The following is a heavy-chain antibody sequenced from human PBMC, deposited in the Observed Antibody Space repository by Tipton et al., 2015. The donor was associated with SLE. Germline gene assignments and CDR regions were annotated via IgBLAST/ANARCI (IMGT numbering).Heavy chain of an antibody. D-gene: IGHD6-19*01. CDR2: IYTSGST. CDR3: ARDHPVAGPFDY. Sequence: TLSLTCAVYGGSFSGHYWSRIRQPPGKGLEWIGRIYTSGSTNYNPSLKSRVTMSVDTSKNQFSLKLSSVTAADTAVYYCARDHPVAGPFDYWGQGTLVTVSS. J-gene: IGHJ4*02. CDR1: GGSFSGHY. V-gene: IGHV4-4*07.